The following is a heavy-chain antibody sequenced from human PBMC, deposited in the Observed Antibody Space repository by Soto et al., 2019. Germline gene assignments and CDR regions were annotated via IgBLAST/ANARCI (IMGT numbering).Heavy chain of an antibody. J-gene: IGHJ4*02. CDR3: ARDDEGGSYCDLGY. CDR2: ISSSGSSI. Sequence: GGSLRLSCAASGFTFSSYAMSWVRQAPGKGLEWVSAISSSGSSIYYADSVKGRFTISRDNAKNSLYLQMNSLRDEDTAVYYCARDDEGGSYCDLGYWGQGTQVTVSS. V-gene: IGHV3-48*02. D-gene: IGHD3-10*01. CDR1: GFTFSSYA.